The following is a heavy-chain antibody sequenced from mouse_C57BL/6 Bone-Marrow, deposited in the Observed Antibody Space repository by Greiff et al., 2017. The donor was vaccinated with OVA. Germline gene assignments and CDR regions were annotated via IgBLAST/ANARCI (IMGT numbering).Heavy chain of an antibody. D-gene: IGHD2-13*01. CDR1: GFTFSSYA. J-gene: IGHJ3*01. CDR2: ISSGGAYI. CDR3: TREGDGDPAWFAY. Sequence: EVMLVESGEGLVKPGGSLKLSCAASGFTFSSYAMSWVRQTPEKRLEWVAYISSGGAYISYADTVTGRFTISRDNARNTLYLQMSRLKSEDTAMDYCTREGDGDPAWFAYWGQGTLVTVSA. V-gene: IGHV5-9-1*02.